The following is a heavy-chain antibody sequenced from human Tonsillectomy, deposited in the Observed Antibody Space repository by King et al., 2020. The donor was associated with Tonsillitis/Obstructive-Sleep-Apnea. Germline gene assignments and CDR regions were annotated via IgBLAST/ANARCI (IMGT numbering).Heavy chain of an antibody. CDR1: GGTFSSYA. CDR2: IIPILGIA. CDR3: ARGYYYDSSGYYNPYFDY. V-gene: IGHV1-69*04. Sequence: QLVQSGAEVKKPGSSVKVSCKASGGTFSSYAISWVRQAPGQGLEWMGRIIPILGIANYAQKFQGRVTITADKSTSTAYMELSSLRSEDTAVYYCARGYYYDSSGYYNPYFDYGGQGTLVTVSS. J-gene: IGHJ4*02. D-gene: IGHD3-22*01.